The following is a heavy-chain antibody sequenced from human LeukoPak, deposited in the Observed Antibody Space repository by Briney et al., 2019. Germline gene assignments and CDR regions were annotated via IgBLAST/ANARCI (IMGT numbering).Heavy chain of an antibody. J-gene: IGHJ4*02. CDR3: ARIAPTHDY. Sequence: ASETLSLTCAVYGGSFSGYYWSWIRQPPGKGLEWIGEINHSGSTNYNPSLKSRVTISVDTSKNQFSLKLSSVTAADTAVYYCARIAPTHDYWGQGTLVTVSS. CDR2: INHSGST. V-gene: IGHV4-34*01. CDR1: GGSFSGYY. D-gene: IGHD6-13*01.